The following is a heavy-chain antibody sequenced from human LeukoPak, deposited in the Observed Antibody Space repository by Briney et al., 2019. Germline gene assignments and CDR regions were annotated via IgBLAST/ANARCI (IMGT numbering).Heavy chain of an antibody. D-gene: IGHD3-22*01. Sequence: GGALRLSCAASGFTFDGYGMSWVRQAPGKGLEWVSGINWNGCSTGYADSVKGRFTISRDNAKNSLYLQMNSLSAEDTALYYCARGGGKGYYDSSGYYNFDYWGQGTLVTVSS. V-gene: IGHV3-20*04. CDR2: INWNGCST. CDR3: ARGGGKGYYDSSGYYNFDY. J-gene: IGHJ4*02. CDR1: GFTFDGYG.